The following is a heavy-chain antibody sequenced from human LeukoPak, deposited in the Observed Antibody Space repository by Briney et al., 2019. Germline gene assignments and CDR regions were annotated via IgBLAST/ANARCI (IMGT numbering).Heavy chain of an antibody. D-gene: IGHD4-17*01. CDR1: GFTFSSYA. V-gene: IGHV3-64*01. CDR2: ISSSGGNT. J-gene: IGHJ4*02. CDR3: ARGVTTIY. Sequence: GGSLRLSCAASGFTFSSYAMHWVRQAPGKGLEYVSVISSSGGNTYYANSVKGRFTISRDNSKNTLYLQMGSLRTEDMAVYYCARGVTTIYWGQGTLVTVSS.